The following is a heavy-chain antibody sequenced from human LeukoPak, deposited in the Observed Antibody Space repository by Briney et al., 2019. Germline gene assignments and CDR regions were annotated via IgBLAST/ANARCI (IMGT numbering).Heavy chain of an antibody. J-gene: IGHJ5*02. CDR3: ASDLTWGYNSFDP. CDR1: GYTFTGYY. CDR2: INPNSGGT. V-gene: IGHV1-2*02. Sequence: ASVTVSCTASGYTFTGYYMHWVRQAPGQGLEWMGWINPNSGGTNYAQKFQGRVTMTRDTSISTAYMELSRLRSDDTAVYYCASDLTWGYNSFDPWGQGTLVTVSS. D-gene: IGHD3-16*01.